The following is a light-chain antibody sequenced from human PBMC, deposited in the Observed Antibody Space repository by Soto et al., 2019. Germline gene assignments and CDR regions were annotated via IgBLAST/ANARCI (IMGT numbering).Light chain of an antibody. V-gene: IGLV1-40*01. CDR3: QSYDSSLSGYVV. Sequence: QSVLTQPPSVSGATGQRVTISCTGCSSNIGAGYDVHWYQQLPGTAPKLLIYGNSNRPSGVPDRFSGSKSGTSASLAITGLQAEDEADYYCQSYDSSLSGYVVFGGGTKLTV. CDR2: GNS. J-gene: IGLJ2*01. CDR1: SSNIGAGYD.